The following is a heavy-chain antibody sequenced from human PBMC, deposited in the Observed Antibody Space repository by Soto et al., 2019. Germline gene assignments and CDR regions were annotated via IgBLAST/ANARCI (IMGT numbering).Heavy chain of an antibody. CDR3: ARVVAAAGRLYYIDY. CDR2: ISGSGGST. J-gene: IGHJ4*02. CDR1: GFTFGDYG. V-gene: IGHV3-23*01. Sequence: PGGSLRLSCAAAGFTFGDYGMTWVRQAPGKGLEWVSAISGSGGSTFYAESVKGRFTISRDNAKDSLYLQMNSLRTEDTAVYYCARVVAAAGRLYYIDYWGQGALVTVSS. D-gene: IGHD6-13*01.